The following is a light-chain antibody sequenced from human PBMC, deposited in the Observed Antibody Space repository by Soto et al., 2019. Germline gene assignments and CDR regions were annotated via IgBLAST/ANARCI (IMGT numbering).Light chain of an antibody. CDR3: QQYNNWPPIT. CDR2: DAS. V-gene: IGKV3D-15*01. Sequence: IVLTQSPVTLSLYPGERATLSCRASQSVSGYLVWYQQKPGQAPRLLIYDASTRAAGIPARFIGSGSGTEFTLTISSLQSEDFAVYYCQQYNNWPPITFGKGKRLEI. CDR1: QSVSGY. J-gene: IGKJ5*01.